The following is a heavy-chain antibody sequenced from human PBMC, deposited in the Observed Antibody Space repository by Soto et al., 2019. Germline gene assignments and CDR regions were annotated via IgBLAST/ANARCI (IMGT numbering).Heavy chain of an antibody. J-gene: IGHJ4*02. V-gene: IGHV1-8*01. Sequence: QVQLVQSGAEVKKPGASVKVSCKASGYTFTSYDINWVRQATGQGLEWMGWMNPNSGNTGYAQKFQXXVTRTRNTSIRTAYMELSSLRSEDTAVYYCARSTNDYGDRHWGQGTLVTVSS. CDR1: GYTFTSYD. D-gene: IGHD4-17*01. CDR2: MNPNSGNT. CDR3: ARSTNDYGDRH.